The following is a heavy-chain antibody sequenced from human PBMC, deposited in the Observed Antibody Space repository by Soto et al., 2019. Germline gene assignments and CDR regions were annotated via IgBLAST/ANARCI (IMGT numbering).Heavy chain of an antibody. CDR1: GGSFSSYA. CDR3: ARDNGGIAAAGPFDY. J-gene: IGHJ4*02. CDR2: IIPIFGTA. D-gene: IGHD6-13*01. Sequence: SVKVSFKASGGSFSSYAISWVRQAPGQGLEWMGGIIPIFGTANYAQKFQGRVTITADESTSTVYMELSSLRSEDTAVYYCARDNGGIAAAGPFDYWGQGTLVTVSS. V-gene: IGHV1-69*13.